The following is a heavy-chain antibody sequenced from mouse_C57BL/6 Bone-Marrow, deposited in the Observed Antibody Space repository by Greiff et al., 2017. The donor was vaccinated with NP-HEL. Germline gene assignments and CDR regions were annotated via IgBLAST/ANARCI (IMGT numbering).Heavy chain of an antibody. CDR2: IDPEDGET. CDR1: GFNIKDYY. V-gene: IGHV14-2*01. D-gene: IGHD1-1*01. CDR3: ARSFITTVVAGFDY. J-gene: IGHJ2*01. Sequence: DVHLVESGAELVKPGASVKLSCTASGFNIKDYYMHWVKQRTEQGLEWIGRIDPEDGETKYAPKFQGKATITADTSSNTAYLQLSSLTSEDTAVYYCARSFITTVVAGFDYWGQGTTLTVSS.